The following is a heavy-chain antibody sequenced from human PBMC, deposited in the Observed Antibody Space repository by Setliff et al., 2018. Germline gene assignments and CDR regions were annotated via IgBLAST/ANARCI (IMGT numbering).Heavy chain of an antibody. CDR2: ISSSGSTI. V-gene: IGHV3-11*04. Sequence: GGSLRLSCAASGFTFSDYYMSWIRQAPGKGLEWVSYISSSGSTIYYADSVKGRFTISRDNGKNSLYLQMKSLRAEDTAVYYCARDSGPQWLGYDAFDIWGQGTMVTVSS. J-gene: IGHJ3*02. CDR1: GFTFSDYY. CDR3: ARDSGPQWLGYDAFDI. D-gene: IGHD3-22*01.